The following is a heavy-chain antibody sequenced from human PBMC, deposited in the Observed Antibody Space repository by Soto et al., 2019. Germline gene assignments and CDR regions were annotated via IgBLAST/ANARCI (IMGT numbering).Heavy chain of an antibody. D-gene: IGHD2-15*01. J-gene: IGHJ4*02. Sequence: EVQLVESGGGLVKPGGSLRLSCAASGFTFSSYSMNWVRQAPGKGLEWVSSISSSSSYIYYADSVKGRFTISRDNAKNALYLQMNSLRAEDTAVYYCAREGFVYCSGGSCYHFDYWGQGTLVTVSS. V-gene: IGHV3-21*01. CDR1: GFTFSSYS. CDR3: AREGFVYCSGGSCYHFDY. CDR2: ISSSSSYI.